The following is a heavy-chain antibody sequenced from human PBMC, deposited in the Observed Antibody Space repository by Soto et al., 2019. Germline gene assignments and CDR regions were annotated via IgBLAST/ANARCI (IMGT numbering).Heavy chain of an antibody. Sequence: QVQLVQSAAEVKKPGASVKVSCKASGYSFTSYGISWVRRAPGQGLEWMGWVSPYNGHTQFAQRFQGRVTMTTDTSKKTAYMELRNLRSDDTAQYYCARDLTIVPATHPRLENYGMDVWGQGTTVIVSS. D-gene: IGHD2-2*01. V-gene: IGHV1-18*01. CDR2: VSPYNGHT. CDR3: ARDLTIVPATHPRLENYGMDV. J-gene: IGHJ6*02. CDR1: GYSFTSYG.